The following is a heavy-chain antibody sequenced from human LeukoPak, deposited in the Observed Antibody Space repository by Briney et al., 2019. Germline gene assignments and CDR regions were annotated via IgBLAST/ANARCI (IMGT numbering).Heavy chain of an antibody. Sequence: SETLSLTCTVSGGPVSSYYWSWIRQPAGKGLEGIGRTHSSGSTNYNPSLQSRVTMSVDTSTSQFSLNLTSVTAAAPAVYYCVRGYCGGDCYSGSKYYFDYWGQGTLVTVSS. J-gene: IGHJ4*02. D-gene: IGHD2-21*02. V-gene: IGHV4-4*07. CDR3: VRGYCGGDCYSGSKYYFDY. CDR1: GGPVSSYY. CDR2: THSSGST.